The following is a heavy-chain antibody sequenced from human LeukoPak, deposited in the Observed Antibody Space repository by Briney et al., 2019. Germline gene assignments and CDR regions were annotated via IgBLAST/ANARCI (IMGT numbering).Heavy chain of an antibody. CDR3: ARRGYYGSNHFDY. J-gene: IGHJ4*02. D-gene: IGHD4-17*01. CDR1: GGSISSSSYY. Sequence: PSETLSLTCTASGGSISSSSYYWGWIRQPPGKGLEWIGSVYHSGNTYYNPSLKSRVTISVDTSKNQFSLKLSSVTAADTAVYYCARRGYYGSNHFDYWGQGTLVTVSS. V-gene: IGHV4-39*07. CDR2: VYHSGNT.